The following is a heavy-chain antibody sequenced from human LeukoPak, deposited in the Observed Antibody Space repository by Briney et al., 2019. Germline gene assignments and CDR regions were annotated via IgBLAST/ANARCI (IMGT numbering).Heavy chain of an antibody. D-gene: IGHD3-3*01. Sequence: SETLSLTCAVYGGSFSGYYWSWIRHPPGKGLEWIGEINHSGSTNYNPSLKSRVTISVDTSKNQFSLKLSSVTAADTAVYYCARGVTIFSWFDPWGQGTLVTVSS. V-gene: IGHV4-34*01. CDR2: INHSGST. J-gene: IGHJ5*02. CDR3: ARGVTIFSWFDP. CDR1: GGSFSGYY.